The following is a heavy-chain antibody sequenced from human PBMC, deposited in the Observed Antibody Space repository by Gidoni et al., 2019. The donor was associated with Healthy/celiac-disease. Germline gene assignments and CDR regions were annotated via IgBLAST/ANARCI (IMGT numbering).Heavy chain of an antibody. V-gene: IGHV3-48*02. CDR3: ARDKHSRYYYYMDV. Sequence: EVQLVASGGGLVQPGGSLRLSCATSGFPFSSYSMNWVRQAPGKGLEWVSYISSSSSTIYYADSVKGRFTISRDNAKNSLYLQMNSLRDEDTAVYYCARDKHSRYYYYMDVWGKGTTVTVSS. J-gene: IGHJ6*03. CDR1: GFPFSSYS. CDR2: ISSSSSTI.